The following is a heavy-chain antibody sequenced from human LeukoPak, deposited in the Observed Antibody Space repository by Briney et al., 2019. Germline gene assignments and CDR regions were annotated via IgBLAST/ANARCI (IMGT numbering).Heavy chain of an antibody. V-gene: IGHV4-39*01. Sequence: KASETLSLTCTVSGGSISSSSYYWGWIRQPPGKGLEWIGEIDEKRRTSYSPSLTSRVTMSVDTSKNQFSLKLSSVTAADTAVYFCARHGGPYTWYPYYYYYMDVWGKGTSVTVSS. D-gene: IGHD6-13*01. CDR2: IDEKRRT. J-gene: IGHJ6*03. CDR3: ARHGGPYTWYPYYYYYMDV. CDR1: GGSISSSSYY.